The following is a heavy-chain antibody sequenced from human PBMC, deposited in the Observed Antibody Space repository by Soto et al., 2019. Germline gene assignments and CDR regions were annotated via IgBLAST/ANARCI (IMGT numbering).Heavy chain of an antibody. CDR3: AKEGGLSGSYYISSSYYFDC. V-gene: IGHV3-30*18. CDR2: ISYDGSNT. Sequence: QVQLVESGGGVVQPGRSLRLSCAASGFTFSSYGMHWVRQAPGKGLEWVAIISYDGSNTYYADSVKGRFTISRDNSKNTLYLQMNIMRAEDTSVYYCAKEGGLSGSYYISSSYYFDCWGQGTLVTVSS. J-gene: IGHJ4*02. D-gene: IGHD1-26*01. CDR1: GFTFSSYG.